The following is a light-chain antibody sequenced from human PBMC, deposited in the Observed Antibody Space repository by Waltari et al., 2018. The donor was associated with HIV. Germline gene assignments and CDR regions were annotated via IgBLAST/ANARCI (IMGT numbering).Light chain of an antibody. V-gene: IGLV1-44*01. J-gene: IGLJ3*02. CDR1: SSNIGSNT. CDR2: SNN. Sequence: QSVLTQPPSASGTPGQRATIPCSGSSSNIGSNTVNWYQQLPGTAPKILIHSNNQRPSGVTDRCSGSKSGTSASLAISGLQSEDEADYYCAAWDDSLNGPVFGGGTKLTVL. CDR3: AAWDDSLNGPV.